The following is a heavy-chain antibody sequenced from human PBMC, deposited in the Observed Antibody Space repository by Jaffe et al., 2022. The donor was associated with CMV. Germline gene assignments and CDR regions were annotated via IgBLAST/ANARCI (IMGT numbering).Heavy chain of an antibody. J-gene: IGHJ4*02. CDR3: AKDRRNSEPMVTASDYFDY. D-gene: IGHD3-10*01. CDR2: ISGSGGST. V-gene: IGHV3-23*01. CDR1: GFTFSSYA. Sequence: EVQLLESGGGLVQPGGSLRLSCAASGFTFSSYAMSWVRQAPGKGLEWVSAISGSGGSTYYADSVKGRLTISRDNSKNTLYLQMNSLRAEDTAVYYCAKDRRNSEPMVTASDYFDYWGQGTLVTVSS.